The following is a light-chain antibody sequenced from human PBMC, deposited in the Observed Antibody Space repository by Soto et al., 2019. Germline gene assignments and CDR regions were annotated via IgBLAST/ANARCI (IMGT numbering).Light chain of an antibody. CDR2: DVS. CDR1: SSDVGGYNY. J-gene: IGLJ1*01. V-gene: IGLV2-14*01. CDR3: SSYTGSSTLYV. Sequence: QSVLTQPVSVSGSPGQSITISCTGPSSDVGGYNYVSWYQQHPGKAPKLMIYDVSNRPSGVSNRFSGSKSGNTASLTISGLQAEDEADYYCSSYTGSSTLYVFGTGTKVTV.